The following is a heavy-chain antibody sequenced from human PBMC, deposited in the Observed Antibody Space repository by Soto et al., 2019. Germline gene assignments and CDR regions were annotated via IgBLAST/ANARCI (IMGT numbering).Heavy chain of an antibody. CDR1: GYTFTSYY. Sequence: ASVKVSCKASGYTFTSYYMHWVRQAPGQGLEWMGIINPSGGSTSYAQKFQGRVTMTRDTSTSTVYMELGSLRSEDTAVYYCARVDTIFGVVPDDYYYGMDVWGQGTTVTV. CDR2: INPSGGST. J-gene: IGHJ6*02. V-gene: IGHV1-46*01. CDR3: ARVDTIFGVVPDDYYYGMDV. D-gene: IGHD3-3*01.